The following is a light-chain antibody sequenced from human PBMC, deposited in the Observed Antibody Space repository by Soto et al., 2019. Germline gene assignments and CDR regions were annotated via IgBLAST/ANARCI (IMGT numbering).Light chain of an antibody. CDR1: QSVSSY. CDR3: QQRSNWPRA. J-gene: IGKJ1*01. Sequence: EIVLTQSPATLSLSPGERATLSCRASQSVSSYLAWYQQKPGQAPRLLIYDASHRATGIPARFSGGGSGTDFPLTISSLGPEDFAVYYLQQRSNWPRAFGQGTKVEIK. V-gene: IGKV3-11*01. CDR2: DAS.